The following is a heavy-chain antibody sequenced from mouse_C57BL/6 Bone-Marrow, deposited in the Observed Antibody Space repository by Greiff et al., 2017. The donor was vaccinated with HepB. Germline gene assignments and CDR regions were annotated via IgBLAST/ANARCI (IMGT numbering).Heavy chain of an antibody. CDR3: ARSVLTPRN. J-gene: IGHJ4*01. Sequence: QVQLQQPGAELVKPGASVKLSCKASGYTFTSYWMHWVKQRPGQGLEWIGMIHPNSGSTNYNEKLKSKATLTVDKSSSTAYMQLSSLTSEDSAVYYCARSVLTPRNWGQGTSVTVSS. CDR1: GYTFTSYW. CDR2: IHPNSGST. D-gene: IGHD1-1*01. V-gene: IGHV1-64*01.